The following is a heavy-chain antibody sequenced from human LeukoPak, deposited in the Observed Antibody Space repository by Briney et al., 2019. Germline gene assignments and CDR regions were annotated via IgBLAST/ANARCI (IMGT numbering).Heavy chain of an antibody. CDR1: GFTFSTCS. CDR3: TKDVVPDSGWDLDY. CDR2: IYPNGGST. J-gene: IGHJ4*02. Sequence: GGSLRLSCAASGFTFSTCSMTWVRQGPGKGLEWVSSIYPNGGSTFYADSVKGRFTISRGNSKNTLYLQMSSLRTEDTAIYYCTKDVVPDSGWDLDYWGQGPLVTVSS. V-gene: IGHV3-23*01. D-gene: IGHD6-19*01.